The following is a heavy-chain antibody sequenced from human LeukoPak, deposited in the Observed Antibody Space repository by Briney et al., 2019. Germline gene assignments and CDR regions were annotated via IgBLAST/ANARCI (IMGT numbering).Heavy chain of an antibody. CDR2: INHGGST. CDR3: AGAHSSGYYPLDY. J-gene: IGHJ4*02. CDR1: GGSFSGYY. V-gene: IGHV4-34*01. Sequence: SETLSLTCAVYGGSFSGYYWTWIRQPPGKGLEWIGEINHGGSTNYNPSLKSRVTISVDTSKNQFSLKLSSVTAADTAVCYCAGAHSSGYYPLDYWGQGTLVTVSS. D-gene: IGHD3-22*01.